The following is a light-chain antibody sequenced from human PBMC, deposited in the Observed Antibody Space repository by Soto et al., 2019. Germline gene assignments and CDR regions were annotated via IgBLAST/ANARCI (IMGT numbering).Light chain of an antibody. CDR3: SSFRGSSTSYV. J-gene: IGLJ1*01. V-gene: IGLV2-14*03. CDR1: SNDIGDSNY. Sequence: QSALTQPASVSGSPGQSITISCTGTSNDIGDSNYVSWYQQHPGKAPKLVIYDVSNWPSGVSNRFSGSKSVNTASLTISGLQAEDEADYYCSSFRGSSTSYVFGTGTKLTVL. CDR2: DVS.